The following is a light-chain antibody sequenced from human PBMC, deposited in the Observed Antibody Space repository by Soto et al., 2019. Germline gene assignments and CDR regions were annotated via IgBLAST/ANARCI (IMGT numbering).Light chain of an antibody. CDR1: QGIRND. V-gene: IGKV1-6*01. J-gene: IGKJ1*01. CDR2: SAS. Sequence: IQMTQSPSSLSASVGDRVTITCRASQGIRNDLNWYQQKPGRAPKRLIYSASSLQSGVPSRFSGSRSGTDVTLTICSLQPEDFTTYYCLLDFSYFWAFGQGTKVDI. CDR3: LLDFSYFWA.